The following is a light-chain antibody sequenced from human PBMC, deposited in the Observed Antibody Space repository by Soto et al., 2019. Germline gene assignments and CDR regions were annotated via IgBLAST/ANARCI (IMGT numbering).Light chain of an antibody. Sequence: DIQMTQSPSAMSASVGDRVNITCRASQDISRWLAWYQQKPGKAPVLLIYDASTLQGGVPSRFSGTGSGTEFTLTISSLQPEDFATYYCQQYNAYYSFGQGTKV. J-gene: IGKJ2*03. CDR2: DAS. V-gene: IGKV1-5*01. CDR3: QQYNAYYS. CDR1: QDISRW.